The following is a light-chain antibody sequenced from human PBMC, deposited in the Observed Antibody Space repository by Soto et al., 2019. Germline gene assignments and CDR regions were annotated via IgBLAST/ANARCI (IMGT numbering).Light chain of an antibody. CDR3: CAYAGTYSSFV. Sequence: QSVLTQPRSVSGSPGQSVTISCTGTSXDVGGYNYVSWYQEHPGRAPKLMIYDVSIRPSGVPDRFSGSKSGNTASLTISGLLAEDEADYYCCAYAGTYSSFVFGSGTKV. CDR2: DVS. CDR1: SXDVGGYNY. V-gene: IGLV2-11*01. J-gene: IGLJ1*01.